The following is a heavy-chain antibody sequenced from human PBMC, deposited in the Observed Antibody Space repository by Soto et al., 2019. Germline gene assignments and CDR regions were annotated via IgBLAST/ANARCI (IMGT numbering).Heavy chain of an antibody. V-gene: IGHV3-7*01. J-gene: IGHJ6*02. Sequence: EVQLVESGGGLVQPGGSLRLSCAASGFTFSSYWMSWVRQAPGKGLEWVANIKQDGSEKYYVDSVKGRFTISRDNAKNSLYLQMNSLRAEDTAVYYCAREGETIFGVVIRYYYGMDVWGQGTTVTVSS. CDR3: AREGETIFGVVIRYYYGMDV. CDR2: IKQDGSEK. D-gene: IGHD3-3*01. CDR1: GFTFSSYW.